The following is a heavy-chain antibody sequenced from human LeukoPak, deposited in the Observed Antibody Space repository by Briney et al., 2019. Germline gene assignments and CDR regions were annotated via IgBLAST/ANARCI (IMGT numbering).Heavy chain of an antibody. Sequence: SETLSLTCTVSGGSISSYYWSWIRQPPGKGLEWIGYIYYSGGTNYNPSLKSRVTISVDTSKNQFSLKLSSVTAADTAVYYCARDGSTGLDYWGQGTLVTVSS. V-gene: IGHV4-59*01. CDR3: ARDGSTGLDY. CDR2: IYYSGGT. CDR1: GGSISSYY. D-gene: IGHD3-10*01. J-gene: IGHJ4*02.